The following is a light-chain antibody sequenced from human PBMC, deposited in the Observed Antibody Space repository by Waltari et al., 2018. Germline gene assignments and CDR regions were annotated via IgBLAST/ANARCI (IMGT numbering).Light chain of an antibody. CDR2: KNN. CDR1: SGSVSSTSY. J-gene: IGLJ3*02. V-gene: IGLV8-61*01. Sequence: QTVVTQEPSLSVSPGGIVTLTCAFSSGSVSSTSYASWYQQSPGPTPRTLVYKNNIRSSGVPDRFSGSTLGNKAALTITGAQADDESDYYCLLYMGSGIWVFGGGTKLTVL. CDR3: LLYMGSGIWV.